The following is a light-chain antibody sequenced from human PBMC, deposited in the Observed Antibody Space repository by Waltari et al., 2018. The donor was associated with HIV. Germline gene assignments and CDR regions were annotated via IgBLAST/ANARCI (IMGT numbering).Light chain of an antibody. J-gene: IGKJ2*01. CDR3: QQYNNWYT. CDR2: DAS. V-gene: IGKV3D-15*03. Sequence: IVLTQSPATLSVSPGESATLSCRARQSVRDNLAWFQHKPGQAPRLLIYDASIRATGIPARFSGSGSGTEFTLTVSILQSEDAAVYYCQQYNNWYTFGQGTKLEIK. CDR1: QSVRDN.